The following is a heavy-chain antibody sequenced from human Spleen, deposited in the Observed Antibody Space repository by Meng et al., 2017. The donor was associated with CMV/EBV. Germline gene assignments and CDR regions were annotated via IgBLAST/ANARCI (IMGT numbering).Heavy chain of an antibody. CDR1: GFTFSSHW. CDR3: ARVAAAGRGMDV. Sequence: GGSLRLSCAASGFTFSSHWMTWVRQAPGKGLEWVANMNQDGSQKNYVDTLKGRFTISRDNAKNSLFLQMNSLRAEDAAVYYCARVAAAGRGMDVWGQGTTVTVSS. D-gene: IGHD6-13*01. V-gene: IGHV3-7*04. CDR2: MNQDGSQK. J-gene: IGHJ6*02.